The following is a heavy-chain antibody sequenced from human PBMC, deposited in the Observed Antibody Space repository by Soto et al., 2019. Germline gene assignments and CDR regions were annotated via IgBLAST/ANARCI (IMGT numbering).Heavy chain of an antibody. J-gene: IGHJ4*02. D-gene: IGHD1-26*01. CDR2: ISYDGSNK. Sequence: QVQLVESGGGVVQPGRSLRLSCAASGFTFSSYAMHWVRQAPGKGLEWVAVISYDGSNKYYADSVKGRFTMSRDNSKNTLYLQMNSLRAEDTAVYYCARDTVGATDYWGQGTLVTVSS. CDR1: GFTFSSYA. V-gene: IGHV3-30-3*01. CDR3: ARDTVGATDY.